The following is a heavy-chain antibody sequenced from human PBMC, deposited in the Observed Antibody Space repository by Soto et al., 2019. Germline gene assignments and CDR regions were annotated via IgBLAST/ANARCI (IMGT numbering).Heavy chain of an antibody. D-gene: IGHD3-10*01. CDR2: IYYSGST. J-gene: IGHJ4*02. CDR3: AGIKGYYGSGSYYYFDY. Sequence: SETLSLTCTVSGGSISSYYWSWIRQHPGKGLEWIGYIYYSGSTNYNPSLKSRVTISVDTSKNQFSLKLSSVTAADTAVYYCAGIKGYYGSGSYYYFDYWGQGTLVTVSS. CDR1: GGSISSYY. V-gene: IGHV4-59*01.